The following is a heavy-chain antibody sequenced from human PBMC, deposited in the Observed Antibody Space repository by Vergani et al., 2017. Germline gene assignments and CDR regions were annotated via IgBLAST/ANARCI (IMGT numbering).Heavy chain of an antibody. D-gene: IGHD2-15*01. J-gene: IGHJ5*02. CDR3: TRHWAVVAANNWFDP. Sequence: QVQLEESGPGLVKPSETLSLTCTVSGGSFNTYYWSWIRQPPGKGLEWIGEINHSGSTNYNPSLKSRVTISVDTSKSQFSLKLSSVTAADTAVYYCTRHWAVVAANNWFDPWGQGTLVTVSS. CDR1: GGSFNTYY. CDR2: INHSGST. V-gene: IGHV4-59*08.